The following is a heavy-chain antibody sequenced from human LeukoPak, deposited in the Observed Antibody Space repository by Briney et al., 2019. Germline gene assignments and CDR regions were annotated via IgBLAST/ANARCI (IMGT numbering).Heavy chain of an antibody. V-gene: IGHV1-18*01. D-gene: IGHD6-6*01. J-gene: IGHJ4*02. Sequence: ASVNVSCKASGYTFTNYDINWVRQATGQGLEWMGWISAYNGNTNYAQKLQGRVTMTTDTSTSTAYMELRSLRSDDTAVYYCARVNEYSSSSVGDRVSFAGYWGQGTLVTVSS. CDR2: ISAYNGNT. CDR1: GYTFTNYD. CDR3: ARVNEYSSSSVGDRVSFAGY.